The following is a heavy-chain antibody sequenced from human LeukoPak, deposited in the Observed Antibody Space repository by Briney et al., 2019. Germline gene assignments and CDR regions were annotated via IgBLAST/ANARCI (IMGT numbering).Heavy chain of an antibody. CDR2: ISWNSGSI. V-gene: IGHV3-9*01. Sequence: GGSLRLSCAASGFTFDDYAMHWVRQAPGKGLEWVSGISWNSGSIGYADSVKGRFTISRDNSKNTLYLQMHSLRVEDTAVYYCAKGPHRDYWGQGTLLTVSS. CDR1: GFTFDDYA. J-gene: IGHJ4*02. CDR3: AKGPHRDY.